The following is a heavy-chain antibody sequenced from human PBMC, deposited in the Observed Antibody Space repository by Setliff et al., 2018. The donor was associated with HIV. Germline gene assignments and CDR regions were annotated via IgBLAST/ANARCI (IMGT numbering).Heavy chain of an antibody. D-gene: IGHD6-13*01. Sequence: PGESLKISCKGSGYSFTRYWIGWVRQMPGKGLEWMGIIYPSDSDTRYSPSFKGQVTISADKSISTAYLQWSSLKASDTAMYYCATDVALAGPFHHWGQGTLVTVSS. CDR3: ATDVALAGPFHH. CDR2: IYPSDSDT. V-gene: IGHV5-51*01. CDR1: GYSFTRYW. J-gene: IGHJ1*01.